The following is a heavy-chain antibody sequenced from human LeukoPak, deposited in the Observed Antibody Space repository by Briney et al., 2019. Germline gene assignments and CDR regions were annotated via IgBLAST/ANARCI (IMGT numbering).Heavy chain of an antibody. J-gene: IGHJ4*02. CDR3: ASLAYYSFDY. CDR1: GGSISSGDYY. Sequence: SETLSLTCTVSGGSISSGDYYWSWIRQPPGKGLEWIGYIFYTGSTYYNPSLKSRVTISVDTSKNQLSLRLSSVTAADTVVYSCASLAYYSFDYWGQGTLVTVSS. D-gene: IGHD2-21*01. CDR2: IFYTGST. V-gene: IGHV4-30-4*01.